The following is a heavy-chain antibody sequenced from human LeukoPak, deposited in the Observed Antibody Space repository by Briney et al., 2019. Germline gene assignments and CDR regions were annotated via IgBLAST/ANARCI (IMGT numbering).Heavy chain of an antibody. CDR2: IYSGGST. V-gene: IGHV3-66*01. Sequence: GGSLRLSCAASGFTVSSNYMSWVRQAPGKGLEWVSVIYSGGSTYYADSVKGRFTISRDNSKNTLYLQMNSLRVEDTAVYYCAREGSSSSDYYYYYGMDVWGQGTTVTVSS. J-gene: IGHJ6*02. CDR3: AREGSSSSDYYYYYGMDV. D-gene: IGHD6-6*01. CDR1: GFTVSSNY.